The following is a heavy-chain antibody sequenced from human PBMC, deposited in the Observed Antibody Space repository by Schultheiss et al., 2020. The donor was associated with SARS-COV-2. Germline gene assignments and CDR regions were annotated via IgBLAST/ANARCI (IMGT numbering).Heavy chain of an antibody. J-gene: IGHJ3*02. D-gene: IGHD2-15*01. CDR3: ATTVVVVAAQYDAFDI. CDR1: GFTFSSYA. Sequence: GGSLRLSCAASGFTFSSYAMSWVRQAPGKGLEWVSAISGSGGSTYYADSVKGRFTISRDNSKNTLYLQMNSLRAEDTAVYYCATTVVVVAAQYDAFDIWGQGTMVTVSS. CDR2: ISGSGGST. V-gene: IGHV3-23*01.